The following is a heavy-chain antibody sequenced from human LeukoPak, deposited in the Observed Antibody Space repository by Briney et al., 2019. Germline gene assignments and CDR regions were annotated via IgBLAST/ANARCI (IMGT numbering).Heavy chain of an antibody. CDR2: INHSGST. J-gene: IGHJ3*02. CDR1: GGSFSGYY. D-gene: IGHD5-24*01. V-gene: IGHV4-34*01. Sequence: SETLSLTCAVYGGSFSGYYLSWIRQPPGKGLEWIGEINHSGSTNYNPSLKSRVTISVDTSKNQFSLKLSSVTAADTAVYYCARGGRWLQLNAFDIWGQGTMVTVSS. CDR3: ARGGRWLQLNAFDI.